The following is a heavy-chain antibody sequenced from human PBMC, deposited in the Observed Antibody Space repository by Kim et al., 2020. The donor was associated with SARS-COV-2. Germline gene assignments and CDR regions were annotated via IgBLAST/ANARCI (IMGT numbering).Heavy chain of an antibody. CDR2: ISYDGSNK. CDR1: GFTFSSYG. J-gene: IGHJ6*04. V-gene: IGHV3-30*18. Sequence: GGSLRLSCAASGFTFSSYGMHWVRQAPGKGLEWVAVISYDGSNKYYADSVKGRFTISRDNSKNTLYLQMNSLRAEDTAVYYCAKDLTSATEAYYYGMDVWGKGTTVTVSS. D-gene: IGHD2-15*01. CDR3: AKDLTSATEAYYYGMDV.